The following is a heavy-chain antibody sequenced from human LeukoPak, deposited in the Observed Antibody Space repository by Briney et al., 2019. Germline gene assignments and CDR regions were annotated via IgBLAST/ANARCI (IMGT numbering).Heavy chain of an antibody. D-gene: IGHD2-2*01. CDR2: IYYSGST. J-gene: IGHJ4*02. V-gene: IGHV4-59*01. Sequence: SETLSLTCTVSGGSISSYYWSWIRQPPGKGLEWIGYIYYSGSTNYNPSLKSRVTISVDTSKNQFSLKLSSVTAADTAVYYCARSAVPAIYYFDYWGQGTLVTVSS. CDR3: ARSAVPAIYYFDY. CDR1: GGSISSYY.